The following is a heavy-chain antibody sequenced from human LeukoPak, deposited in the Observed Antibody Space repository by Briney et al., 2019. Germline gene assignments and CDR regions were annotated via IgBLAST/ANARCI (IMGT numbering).Heavy chain of an antibody. J-gene: IGHJ6*03. D-gene: IGHD3-10*01. CDR3: ANARSGRGYYYYYMDV. CDR2: IIPIFGTA. V-gene: IGHV1-69*13. Sequence: ASVKVSCKASGYSFTSFGMNWVRQAPGQGLEWMGGIIPIFGTANYAQKFQGRVTITADESTSTAYMELSSLRSEDTAVYYCANARSGRGYYYYYMDVWGKGTTVTISS. CDR1: GYSFTSFG.